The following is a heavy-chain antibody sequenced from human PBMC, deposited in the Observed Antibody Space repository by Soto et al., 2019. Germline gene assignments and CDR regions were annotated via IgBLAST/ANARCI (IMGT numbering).Heavy chain of an antibody. CDR2: ISGSGGST. J-gene: IGHJ5*02. CDR3: RHYDFWSGYYYNWFDP. Sequence: LRLSCAASGFTFSSYAMSWVRQAPGKGLEWVSAISGSGGSTYYADSVKGRFTISRDNSKNTLYLQMNSLRAEDTAVYYCRHYDFWSGYYYNWFDPWGQGTLVTVSS. CDR1: GFTFSSYA. V-gene: IGHV3-23*01. D-gene: IGHD3-3*01.